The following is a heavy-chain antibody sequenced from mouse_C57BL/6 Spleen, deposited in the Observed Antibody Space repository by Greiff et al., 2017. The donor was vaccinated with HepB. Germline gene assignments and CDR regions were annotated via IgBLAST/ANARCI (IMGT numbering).Heavy chain of an antibody. CDR3: AGGAHHYGSRPYWYFDV. J-gene: IGHJ1*03. CDR1: GYTFTSYW. D-gene: IGHD1-1*01. V-gene: IGHV1-61*01. Sequence: QVQLQQPGAELVRPGSSVRLSCKASGYTFTSYWMDWVKQRPGQGLEWIGNIYPSDSETHYNQKFKDKATLTVDKSSSTAYMQLSSLTSEDSAVYYCAGGAHHYGSRPYWYFDVWGTGTTVTVSS. CDR2: IYPSDSET.